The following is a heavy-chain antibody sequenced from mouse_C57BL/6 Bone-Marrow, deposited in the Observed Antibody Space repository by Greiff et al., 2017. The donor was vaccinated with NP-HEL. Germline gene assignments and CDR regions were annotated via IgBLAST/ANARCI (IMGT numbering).Heavy chain of an antibody. CDR1: GYTFTDYY. CDR3: AGGYFDY. V-gene: IGHV1-76*01. CDR2: IYPGSGNT. J-gene: IGHJ2*01. Sequence: QVQLKESGAELVRPGASVKLSCKASGYTFTDYYINWVKQRPGQGLEWIARIYPGSGNTYYNEKFKGKATLTAEKSSSTAYMQLSSLTSEDSAVYFCAGGYFDYWGQGTTLTVSS.